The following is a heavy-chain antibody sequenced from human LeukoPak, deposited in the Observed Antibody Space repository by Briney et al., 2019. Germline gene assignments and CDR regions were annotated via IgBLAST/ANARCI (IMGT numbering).Heavy chain of an antibody. CDR2: ISYDGSHK. V-gene: IGHV3-30*04. CDR3: ARGLSGYPEY. D-gene: IGHD6-13*01. Sequence: GGSLRLSCAASGFAFSTYAMHWVRQAPGKGLEWVAVISYDGSHKYYADSVKGRFTISRDDSKNTLYLYMNTLRAEDTAVYFSARGLSGYPEYWGQGTLVTVSS. CDR1: GFAFSTYA. J-gene: IGHJ4*02.